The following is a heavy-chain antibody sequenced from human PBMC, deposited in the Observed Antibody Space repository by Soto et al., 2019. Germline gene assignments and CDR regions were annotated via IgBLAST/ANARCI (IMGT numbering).Heavy chain of an antibody. J-gene: IGHJ4*02. CDR3: ATVQLPQSNYGGGYLLDF. V-gene: IGHV3-23*01. D-gene: IGHD4-4*01. CDR1: GFTFNNFA. Sequence: EVQLLQSGGGLGQPGGSLTLSCAASGFTFNNFAMTWVRQAPGKGLEWVSSVSSGGDNTWYADSVKGRFTISRDNPKNTLYLHMNILSAADTAVYYCATVQLPQSNYGGGYLLDFWGQGTLVTVSS. CDR2: VSSGGDNT.